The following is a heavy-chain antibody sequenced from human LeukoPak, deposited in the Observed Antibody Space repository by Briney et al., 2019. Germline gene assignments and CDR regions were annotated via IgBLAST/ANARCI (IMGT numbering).Heavy chain of an antibody. CDR3: ARVSEGGEGYN. J-gene: IGHJ4*02. CDR1: GGSISSGDYY. Sequence: SETLSLTCTVSGGSISSGDYYWSWIRQPPGKGLEWIGYIYYSGSTYYNPSLKSRVTISVDTSKNQFSLKLSSVTAADTAVYYCARVSEGGEGYNWGQGTLVTVSS. V-gene: IGHV4-30-4*02. CDR2: IYYSGST. D-gene: IGHD3-16*01.